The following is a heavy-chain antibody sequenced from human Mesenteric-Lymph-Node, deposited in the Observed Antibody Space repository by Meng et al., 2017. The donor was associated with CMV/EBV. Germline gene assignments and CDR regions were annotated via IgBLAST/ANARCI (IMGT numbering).Heavy chain of an antibody. D-gene: IGHD4-23*01. J-gene: IGHJ6*02. CDR1: GGTFSSYA. CDR2: IIPIFGTA. V-gene: IGHV1-69*05. CDR3: ARHLVLIGGNSGRWYYYYGMDV. Sequence: SVKVSCKASGGTFSSYAISWVRQAPGQGLEWMGGIIPIFGTANYAQKFQGRVTITTDESTSTAYMELSSLRSEDTAVYYCARHLVLIGGNSGRWYYYYGMDVWGQGTTVTVSS.